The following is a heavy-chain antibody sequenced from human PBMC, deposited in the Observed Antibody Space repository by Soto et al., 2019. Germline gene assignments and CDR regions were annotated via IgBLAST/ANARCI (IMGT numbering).Heavy chain of an antibody. V-gene: IGHV3-30*03. J-gene: IGHJ6*03. D-gene: IGHD1-26*01. CDR3: ARADRGGSSYFLDA. CDR2: ITYDGKQE. CDR1: KFAFRTYS. Sequence: QVQLVESGGGVVQPGRSLRLSCGASKFAFRTYSMHWVRQAPGKGLEWVAVITYDGKQEHYADSVKGRCTISRDNSAKPLDLQMSSPTPADTAVSYCARADRGGSSYFLDAWGKGTAVTVSS.